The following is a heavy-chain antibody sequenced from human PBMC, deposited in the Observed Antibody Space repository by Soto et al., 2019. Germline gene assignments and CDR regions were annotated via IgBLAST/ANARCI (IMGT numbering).Heavy chain of an antibody. CDR1: GYTFTSYD. D-gene: IGHD3-10*01. Sequence: QVQLVQSGAEVKKPGASVKVSCKASGYTFTSYDINWVRQATGQGLEWMGWMNPNSGNTGYAQKFQGRVTMTRNTSISTAYMELSSLRSEDTAVYYCASLNKLWFGEDAFDIWGQGTMVTVSS. CDR2: MNPNSGNT. J-gene: IGHJ3*02. CDR3: ASLNKLWFGEDAFDI. V-gene: IGHV1-8*01.